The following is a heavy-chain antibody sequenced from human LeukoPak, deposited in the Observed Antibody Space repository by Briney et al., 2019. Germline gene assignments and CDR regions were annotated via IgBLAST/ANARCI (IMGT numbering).Heavy chain of an antibody. V-gene: IGHV3-23*01. CDR1: GFTFTKFY. CDR3: AKDLDY. Sequence: GGSLRLSCAASGFTFTKFYMNWVRQAPGKGLEWVTSTSGSTSYIYYADSVKGRFTISRDNSKNTLYLQMNSLRAEDTAVYYCAKDLDYWGQGTLVTVSS. J-gene: IGHJ4*02. CDR2: TSGSTSYI.